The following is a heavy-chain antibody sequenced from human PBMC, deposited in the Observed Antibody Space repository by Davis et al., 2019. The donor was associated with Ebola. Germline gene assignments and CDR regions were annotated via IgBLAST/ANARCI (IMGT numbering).Heavy chain of an antibody. V-gene: IGHV4-59*12. CDR2: IYYSGST. CDR3: ARGDSYYDPSGYYAGPEAPDH. D-gene: IGHD3-22*01. CDR1: GGSITSSY. J-gene: IGHJ4*02. Sequence: SETLSLTCTVSGGSITSSYWSWIRQPPVKVLEWIGYIYYSGSTNYNPSLKIRVTISVDTSKNQFSLKLSSVTAADTAVYYCARGDSYYDPSGYYAGPEAPDHWGQGTLVSVSS.